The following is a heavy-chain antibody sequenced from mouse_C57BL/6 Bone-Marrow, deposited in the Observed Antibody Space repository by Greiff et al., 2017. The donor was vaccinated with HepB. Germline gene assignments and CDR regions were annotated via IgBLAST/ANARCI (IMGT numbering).Heavy chain of an antibody. CDR2: INPGSGGT. Sequence: QVQLQQSGAELVRPGTSVKVSCKASGYAFTNYLIEWVKQRPGQGLEWIGVINPGSGGTNYNEKFKGKATLTADKSSSTAYMQLSSLTSEDSAVYFCAREGWLPYYFDYWGQGTTLTVSS. V-gene: IGHV1-54*01. CDR1: GYAFTNYL. J-gene: IGHJ2*01. CDR3: AREGWLPYYFDY. D-gene: IGHD2-3*01.